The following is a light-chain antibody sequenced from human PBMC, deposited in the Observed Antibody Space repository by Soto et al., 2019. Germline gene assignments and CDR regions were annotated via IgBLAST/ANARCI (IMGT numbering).Light chain of an antibody. V-gene: IGLV2-23*02. J-gene: IGLJ6*01. CDR1: SGDGGSSNL. Sequence: SVVSQPGSVCVSRWQSITISCTGTSGDGGSSNLVAWYQQHPGKAAKLLIYEVSKRPSGASNRFSGSKSGNTASLTISGLQAEDEADYYCRSHAGSGIWVFGRGTQVTVL. CDR3: RSHAGSGIWV. CDR2: EVS.